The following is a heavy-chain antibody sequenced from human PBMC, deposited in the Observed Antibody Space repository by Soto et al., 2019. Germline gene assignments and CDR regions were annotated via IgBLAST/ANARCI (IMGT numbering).Heavy chain of an antibody. Sequence: QLQESGPGLVKPSETLSLTCTVSGGSIISSNFYWGWIRQPPGKGLEWIGSVEYGGSTYDNPSLKSRVTLSADTSKNQFSLKLTSVTAADTAIYYCARHVRGAVTMNWFDPWGHGTRVTVSS. J-gene: IGHJ5*02. D-gene: IGHD3-10*02. CDR3: ARHVRGAVTMNWFDP. CDR1: GGSIISSNFY. CDR2: VEYGGST. V-gene: IGHV4-39*01.